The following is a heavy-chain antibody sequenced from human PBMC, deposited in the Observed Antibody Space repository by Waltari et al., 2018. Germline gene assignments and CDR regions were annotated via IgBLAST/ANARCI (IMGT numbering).Heavy chain of an antibody. Sequence: EVQLVETGGGLIQPGGSLRLSCAASGFTVSSNYMSWVRQAPGKGLEWVSVIYSGGSTYYADSVKGRFTISRDNSKNTLYLQMNSLRAEDTAVYYCASHLVFGELLRDIWGQGTMVTVSS. CDR2: IYSGGST. J-gene: IGHJ3*02. CDR3: ASHLVFGELLRDI. CDR1: GFTVSSNY. V-gene: IGHV3-53*02. D-gene: IGHD3-10*02.